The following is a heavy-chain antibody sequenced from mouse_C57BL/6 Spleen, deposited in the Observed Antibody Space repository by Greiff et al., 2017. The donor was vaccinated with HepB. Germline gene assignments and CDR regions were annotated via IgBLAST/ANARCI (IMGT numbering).Heavy chain of an antibody. CDR3: ARDGDDDDGAWFAY. D-gene: IGHD2-4*01. CDR2: IYPGSGNT. V-gene: IGHV1-76*01. Sequence: QVQLKQSGAELVRPGASVKLSCKASGYTFTDYYINWVKQRPGQGLEWIARIYPGSGNTYYNEKFKGKATLTAEKSSSTAYMQLSSLTSEDSAVYFCARDGDDDDGAWFAYWGQGTLVTVSA. J-gene: IGHJ3*01. CDR1: GYTFTDYY.